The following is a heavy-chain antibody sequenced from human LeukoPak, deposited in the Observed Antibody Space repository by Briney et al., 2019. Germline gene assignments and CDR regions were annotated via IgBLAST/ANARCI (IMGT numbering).Heavy chain of an antibody. CDR1: GYTFTNYG. CDR2: ISPYNGNT. Sequence: ASVKVSCKASGYTFTNYGITWVRQAPGQGLEWMGWISPYNGNTNYAQKVQGRVTMTTDTSTSTAYMELRSLRSDDTAVYYCETEGGWGPTDYGDHIFWGQGTLVTVSS. D-gene: IGHD4-17*01. J-gene: IGHJ4*02. V-gene: IGHV1-18*01. CDR3: ETEGGWGPTDYGDHIF.